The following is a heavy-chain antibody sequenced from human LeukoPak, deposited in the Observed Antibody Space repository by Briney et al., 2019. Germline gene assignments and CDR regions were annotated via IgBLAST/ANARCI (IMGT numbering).Heavy chain of an antibody. CDR3: AKSNWFDP. Sequence: GGSLRLSCAASGFTFSSYWMHWVRQAPGKGLVWVSRINIDGSSTTYADSVKGRFTISRDNAKNTLYLQMNSLRAEDTAVYYCAKSNWFDPWGQGTQVTVSS. CDR1: GFTFSSYW. V-gene: IGHV3-74*01. CDR2: INIDGSST. J-gene: IGHJ5*02.